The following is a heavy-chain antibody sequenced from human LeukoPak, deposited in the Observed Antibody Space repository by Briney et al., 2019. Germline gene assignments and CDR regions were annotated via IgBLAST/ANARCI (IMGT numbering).Heavy chain of an antibody. V-gene: IGHV3-48*03. D-gene: IGHD3-10*02. CDR3: AELGITMIGGV. Sequence: GGSLLLSCAASGFAFSSYERNWVRRAPGKGGEWVSYISSSGSTIYYTDSVKGRFTISRDNAKNSLYLQMNSLRAEDTAVYYCAELGITMIGGVWGKGTTVTISS. J-gene: IGHJ6*04. CDR1: GFAFSSYE. CDR2: ISSSGSTI.